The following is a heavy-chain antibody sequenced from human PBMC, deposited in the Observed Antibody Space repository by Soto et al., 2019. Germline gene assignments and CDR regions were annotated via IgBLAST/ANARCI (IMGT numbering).Heavy chain of an antibody. D-gene: IGHD5-12*01. CDR2: INHSGST. Sequence: SETLSLTCAVYGGSFSCYYWSWIRQPPGKGLEWIGEINHSGSTNYNPSLKSRVTISVDTSKNQFSLKLSSVTAADTAVYYCARGGRDSGYDWDYWGQGTLVTVSS. V-gene: IGHV4-34*01. J-gene: IGHJ4*02. CDR1: GGSFSCYY. CDR3: ARGGRDSGYDWDY.